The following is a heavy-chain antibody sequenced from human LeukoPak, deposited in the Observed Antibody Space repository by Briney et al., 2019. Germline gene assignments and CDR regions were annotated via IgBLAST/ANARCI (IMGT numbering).Heavy chain of an antibody. V-gene: IGHV3-21*01. J-gene: IGHJ4*02. CDR3: AREFRATDDYGDYGGSS. D-gene: IGHD4-17*01. CDR1: GFTFSSYS. Sequence: GGSLRLSCAASGFTFSSYSMNWVRQAPGKGLEWVSSISSSSSHIYYADSVKGRFTISRDNAKNSLYLQMNSLRAEDTAVYYCAREFRATDDYGDYGGSSWGQGTLVTVSS. CDR2: ISSSSSHI.